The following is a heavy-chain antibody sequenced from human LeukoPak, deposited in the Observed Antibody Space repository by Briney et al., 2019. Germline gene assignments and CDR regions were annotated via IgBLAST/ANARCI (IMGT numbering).Heavy chain of an antibody. CDR3: AGDLPSGTPGIFDI. Sequence: GGSLRLSCAASGFTFSSYGMHWVRQAPGKGLEWVALTSYDGSNKDYADSVKGRFTISRDNSKNTLFLQLNSLRAEDTAVYYCAGDLPSGTPGIFDIWGQGTMVTVSS. CDR2: TSYDGSNK. J-gene: IGHJ3*02. V-gene: IGHV3-30*14. D-gene: IGHD2-15*01. CDR1: GFTFSSYG.